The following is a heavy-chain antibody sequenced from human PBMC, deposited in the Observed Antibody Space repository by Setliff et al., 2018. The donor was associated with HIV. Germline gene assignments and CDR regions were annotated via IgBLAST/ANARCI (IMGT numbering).Heavy chain of an antibody. Sequence: SETLSLTCTVSGGSISSYYWSWIRQPPGKGLEWIGYIYYSGSTNYNPSLKSRVTISVDTSKNQFSLKLSSVIAADTAVYYCAREKNEYFDSWGQGTLVTVSS. CDR1: GGSISSYY. CDR2: IYYSGST. V-gene: IGHV4-59*01. CDR3: AREKNEYFDS. J-gene: IGHJ4*02.